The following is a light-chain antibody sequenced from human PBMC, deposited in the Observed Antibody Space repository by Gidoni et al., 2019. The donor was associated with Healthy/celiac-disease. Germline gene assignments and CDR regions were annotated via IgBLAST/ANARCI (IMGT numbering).Light chain of an antibody. J-gene: IGLJ3*02. CDR3: YSTDSSGNHRV. Sequence: SYELTQTPPVSVYPGQTARITCSGDALPKKYAYWYQQKSGQAPALVIYEDSKRPSGIPERFSGSSSGTMATLTISGAQVEEEADYYCYSTDSSGNHRVFGGGTKLTV. CDR2: EDS. CDR1: ALPKKY. V-gene: IGLV3-10*01.